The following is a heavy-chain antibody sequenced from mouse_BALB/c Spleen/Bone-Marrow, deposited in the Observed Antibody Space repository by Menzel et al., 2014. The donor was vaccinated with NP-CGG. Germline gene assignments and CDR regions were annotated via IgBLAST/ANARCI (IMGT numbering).Heavy chain of an antibody. CDR2: IYPYNGVT. J-gene: IGHJ3*01. CDR3: ARIYYGYEFPY. Sequence: VQLQQSGPELLKPGASVKISCKASGYTFTDYNMHWVKQSHGKSLEWIGYIYPYNGVTAYNQKFKSKATLTVDNSSSTAYMEFRSLTSEDSAVYYCARIYYGYEFPYWGQGTLVTVSA. D-gene: IGHD2-2*01. CDR1: GYTFTDYN. V-gene: IGHV1S29*02.